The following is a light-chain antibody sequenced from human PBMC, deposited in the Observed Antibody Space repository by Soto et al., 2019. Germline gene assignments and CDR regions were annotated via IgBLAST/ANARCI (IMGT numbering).Light chain of an antibody. Sequence: EIVLTQSPATLSLSPGERATLSCRASQTVDTYLAWYQQKPGQSPILLIYDVSDRATGIPARFSGSGSGQDFTLTISSLEHEDVAVYYCQHRRAWPVTFGGGTRVEIK. CDR1: QTVDTY. CDR3: QHRRAWPVT. J-gene: IGKJ4*01. V-gene: IGKV3-11*01. CDR2: DVS.